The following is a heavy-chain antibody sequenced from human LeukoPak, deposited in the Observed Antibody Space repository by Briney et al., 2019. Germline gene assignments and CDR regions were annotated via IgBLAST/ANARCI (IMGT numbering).Heavy chain of an antibody. Sequence: PGGSLRLSCAASGFTFSDYYMSWVRQAPGKGLEWVANIKQDGSEKYYVDSVKGRFTISRDNAKNSLYLQMNSLRAEDTAVYYCARIGSGSHPYYFDYWGQGTLVTVSS. CDR2: IKQDGSEK. CDR1: GFTFSDYY. D-gene: IGHD3-3*01. J-gene: IGHJ4*02. CDR3: ARIGSGSHPYYFDY. V-gene: IGHV3-7*01.